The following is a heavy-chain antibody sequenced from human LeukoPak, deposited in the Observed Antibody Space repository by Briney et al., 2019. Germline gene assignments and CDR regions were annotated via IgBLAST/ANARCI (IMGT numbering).Heavy chain of an antibody. CDR2: ISYDGSNK. CDR1: GFTFNTYS. J-gene: IGHJ4*02. V-gene: IGHV3-30*03. CDR3: ARDGGKRIAVAGTGLDY. D-gene: IGHD6-19*01. Sequence: GGSLRLSCAASGFTFNTYSMNWVRQAPGKGLEWVAVISYDGSNKYYADSVKGRFIISRDNSKNTLYLQMNSLRAEDTAVYYCARDGGKRIAVAGTGLDYWGQGTLVTVSS.